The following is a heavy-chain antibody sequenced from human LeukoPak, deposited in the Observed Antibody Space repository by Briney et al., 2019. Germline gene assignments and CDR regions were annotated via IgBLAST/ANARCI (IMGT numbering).Heavy chain of an antibody. CDR1: GFTFSNFA. Sequence: PGGSLRLSCAASGFTFSNFAMHWVRQAAGKGLEWVAVISYDGDNEYYADSVKGQFTISRDNSKDRLYLQMNSLRPEDTAMYYCARVRGGRSWYYYGMDVWGRGTTVTVSS. J-gene: IGHJ6*02. V-gene: IGHV3-30-3*01. CDR2: ISYDGDNE. D-gene: IGHD3-16*01. CDR3: ARVRGGRSWYYYGMDV.